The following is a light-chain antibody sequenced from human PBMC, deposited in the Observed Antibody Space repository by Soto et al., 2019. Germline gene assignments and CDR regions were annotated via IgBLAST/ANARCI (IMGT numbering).Light chain of an antibody. CDR3: CSYTTSNTRQIV. J-gene: IGLJ1*01. V-gene: IGLV2-14*01. Sequence: QSALTQPASVSGSPGQSITISCTGTSSDVGGYNYVSWYQQHPGKAPKFMIYDVSNRPSGVSSRFSGSKSGNTASLTISGLQAEDEADYYCCSYTTSNTRQIVFGTGTKVTVL. CDR1: SSDVGGYNY. CDR2: DVS.